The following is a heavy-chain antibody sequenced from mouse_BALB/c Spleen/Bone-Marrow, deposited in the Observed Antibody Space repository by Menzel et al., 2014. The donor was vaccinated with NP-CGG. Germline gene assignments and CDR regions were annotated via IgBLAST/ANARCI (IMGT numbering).Heavy chain of an antibody. D-gene: IGHD4-1*01. Sequence: QVQLQQSGAELARPGASVKLSCKASGYTFISYWMQWVKQRPGQGLEWIGAIYPGDGDTRYTQKFKGKATLTADKSSSTAYMQLSSFASEDSAVYYCARGWDWFAYWGQGTLVTVSA. V-gene: IGHV1-87*01. CDR1: GYTFISYW. J-gene: IGHJ3*01. CDR3: ARGWDWFAY. CDR2: IYPGDGDT.